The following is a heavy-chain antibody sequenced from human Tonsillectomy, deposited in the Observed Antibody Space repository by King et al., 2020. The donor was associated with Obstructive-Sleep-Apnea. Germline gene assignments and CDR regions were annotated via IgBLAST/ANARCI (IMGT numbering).Heavy chain of an antibody. Sequence: VQLVESGGGLVQPGGSLRLSCVASGFTFSTYSMNWVRQAPERGLEWISYITSSSGTTFYADSVRGRFTISRDNAKNSLYLQMNSLRDEDTAVYFCARGKTLTTVTVGGYWGQGIQVTVSS. CDR1: GFTFSTYS. V-gene: IGHV3-48*02. CDR3: ARGKTLTTVTVGGY. CDR2: ITSSSGTT. J-gene: IGHJ4*02. D-gene: IGHD4-17*01.